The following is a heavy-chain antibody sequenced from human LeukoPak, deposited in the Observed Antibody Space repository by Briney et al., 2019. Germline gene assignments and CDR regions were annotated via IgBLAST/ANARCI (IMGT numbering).Heavy chain of an antibody. Sequence: GGSLKISCEASGYSFTTYWITWVRQMPGKGLEWMAIIYSGDSDTRYSPSFQGQVTISVDKSISTAYLQWSSLKASDTAIYYCAIHSYGYRHWGQGTLVTVSS. D-gene: IGHD5-18*01. J-gene: IGHJ4*02. CDR2: IYSGDSDT. V-gene: IGHV5-51*01. CDR1: GYSFTTYW. CDR3: AIHSYGYRH.